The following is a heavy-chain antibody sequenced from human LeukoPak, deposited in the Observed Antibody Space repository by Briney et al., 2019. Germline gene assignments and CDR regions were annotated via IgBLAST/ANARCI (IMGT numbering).Heavy chain of an antibody. CDR1: EFTFNTYA. V-gene: IGHV3-23*01. CDR2: ITGSGGST. Sequence: GGSLRLSCTASEFTFNTYAMSWVRQAPGKGLEWVSSITGSGGSTYYADSVKGRFTISRDNSKDTLYLQVNSLRAEDTAVYYCARDDSDSSGYPPQWGQGTRVTVSS. CDR3: ARDDSDSSGYPPQ. D-gene: IGHD3-22*01. J-gene: IGHJ4*02.